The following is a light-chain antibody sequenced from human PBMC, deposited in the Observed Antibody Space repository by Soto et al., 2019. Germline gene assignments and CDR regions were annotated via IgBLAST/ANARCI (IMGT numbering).Light chain of an antibody. V-gene: IGKV1-17*03. Sequence: DIQMTQSPSAMSASVGDRVTITCRASQNIGSSLAWFQQKPGKVPKRLIHTTSTLESGVPSRFSGSGSVTEFTLTISSLQPEDFATYYCLQHDSYPRTFGPGTKVDI. CDR2: TTS. CDR1: QNIGSS. CDR3: LQHDSYPRT. J-gene: IGKJ3*01.